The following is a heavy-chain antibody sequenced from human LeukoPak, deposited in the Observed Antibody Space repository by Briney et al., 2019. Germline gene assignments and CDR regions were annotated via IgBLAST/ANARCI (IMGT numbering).Heavy chain of an antibody. V-gene: IGHV3-11*01. CDR3: ARGKRRFDI. J-gene: IGHJ4*02. CDR1: EFTFSDHY. Sequence: GGSLRLSCAASEFTFSDHYMTWIRQSPGKGLEWISYISPSAYSTYYADSVKGRFSISRDNAKNSLYLQMNSLRVEDTAIYYCARGKRRFDIWGLGTLVTVSS. CDR2: ISPSAYST.